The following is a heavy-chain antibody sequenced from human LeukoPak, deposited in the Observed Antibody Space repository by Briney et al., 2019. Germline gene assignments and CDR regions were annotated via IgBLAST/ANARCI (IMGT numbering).Heavy chain of an antibody. CDR3: ARLLSSGYYPGWFDP. V-gene: IGHV4-59*08. J-gene: IGHJ5*02. CDR2: IYYSGST. D-gene: IGHD3-22*01. Sequence: SETLSLTCTVSGGSISSYYWSWIRQPPGKGLEWIGYIYYSGSTNYNPSLKSRVTISVDTSKNQFSLKLSSVTAADTAVYYCARLLSSGYYPGWFDPWGQGTLVTVSS. CDR1: GGSISSYY.